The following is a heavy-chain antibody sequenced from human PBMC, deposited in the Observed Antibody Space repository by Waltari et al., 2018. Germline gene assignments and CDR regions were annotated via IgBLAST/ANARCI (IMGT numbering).Heavy chain of an antibody. Sequence: QLQLQESGPGLVKPSGTLSLTCTVPGDSMTSNNWWRWVRQPPEKGLEWIGQSHRSGRTNYNPSLESRVTISIDTANKQLSLKLTSTTAADTAVYYCARDRGRGLYLDSWGQGILVTVSP. CDR3: ARDRGRGLYLDS. D-gene: IGHD2-15*01. V-gene: IGHV4-4*02. J-gene: IGHJ4*02. CDR2: SHRSGRT. CDR1: GDSMTSNNW.